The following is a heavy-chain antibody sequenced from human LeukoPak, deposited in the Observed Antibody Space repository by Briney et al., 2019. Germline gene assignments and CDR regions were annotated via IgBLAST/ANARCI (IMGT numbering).Heavy chain of an antibody. CDR2: ISGSSIYI. D-gene: IGHD3-22*01. V-gene: IGHV3-21*01. CDR3: ARDPPYYDSSGYYYDY. Sequence: GGSLRLSCAASGFTFSTHSMNWVRQAPGKGLEWVSSISGSSIYIYYADSVKGRFTISRDNAKNSLYLQMNSLRAEDTAVYYCARDPPYYDSSGYYYDYWGQGTLVTVSS. J-gene: IGHJ4*02. CDR1: GFTFSTHS.